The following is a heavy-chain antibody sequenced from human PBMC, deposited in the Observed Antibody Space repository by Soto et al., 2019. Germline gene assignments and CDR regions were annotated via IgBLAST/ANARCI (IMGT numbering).Heavy chain of an antibody. V-gene: IGHV3-23*01. J-gene: IGHJ6*03. CDR1: GFTFSSYA. D-gene: IGHD1-1*01. CDR2: ISGSGGST. Sequence: GGSLRLSCAASGFTFSSYAMSWVRQAPGKGLEWVSAISGSGGSTYYADSVKGRFTISRDNSNNTLYLQMNSLRAEDTAVYYCAKGNLPQNPYYYYYMDVWGKGTTVTVSS. CDR3: AKGNLPQNPYYYYYMDV.